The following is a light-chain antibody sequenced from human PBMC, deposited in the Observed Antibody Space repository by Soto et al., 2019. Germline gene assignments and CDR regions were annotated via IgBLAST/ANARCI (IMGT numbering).Light chain of an antibody. CDR2: DVS. J-gene: IGLJ2*01. Sequence: QSVLTQPASVSGSPGQSIAISCTGTSSDVGGYNYVSWYQQHPGKAPKLMIYDVSNRPSGISNRFSGSKSGNTASLTISGLQAEDEADYYCCSYTSNNTRVFGGGTKVTVL. V-gene: IGLV2-14*03. CDR1: SSDVGGYNY. CDR3: CSYTSNNTRV.